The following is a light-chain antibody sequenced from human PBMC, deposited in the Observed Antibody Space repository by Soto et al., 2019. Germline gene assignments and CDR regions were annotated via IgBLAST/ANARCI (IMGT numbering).Light chain of an antibody. V-gene: IGKV3-15*01. CDR1: QSLRATY. J-gene: IGKJ1*01. CDR2: GAS. CDR3: QQYSIWRT. Sequence: EVVLTQSPDTLSLSPGERATLSCRASQSLRATYVAWYQQRPGQAPRLLIYGASTRATGIPARFSGSGSGTEFTLTISSLQSEDFAVYYCQQYSIWRTFGQGTKVDIK.